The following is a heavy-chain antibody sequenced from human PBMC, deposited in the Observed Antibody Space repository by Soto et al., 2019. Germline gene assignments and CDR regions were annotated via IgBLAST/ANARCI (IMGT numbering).Heavy chain of an antibody. D-gene: IGHD3-10*01. V-gene: IGHV3-23*01. J-gene: IGHJ5*01. CDR3: AKSYFFSWYVS. CDR2: VSSSADAT. Sequence: EVQLLESGGGLVQPGGSLRLSCAASGFIFSSYDMAWVRQAPGKGLEWVSTVSSSADATQYADSVKGRFTISRDNSKNTLYLEMNNLGDEDTATFYCAKSYFFSWYVSWGQGTLVTVSS. CDR1: GFIFSSYD.